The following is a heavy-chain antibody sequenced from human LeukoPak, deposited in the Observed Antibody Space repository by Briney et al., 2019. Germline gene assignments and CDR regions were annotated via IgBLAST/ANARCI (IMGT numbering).Heavy chain of an antibody. D-gene: IGHD6-13*01. V-gene: IGHV3-43D*04. CDR2: ISWDGGST. CDR3: AKDEGGQRLVLTFDY. Sequence: PGGSLRLSCAASGFTFDDYAMHWVRQAPGKGLEWVSLISWDGGSTYYADSVKGRFTISRDNSKNSLYLQMNSLRAEDTALYYCAKDEGGQRLVLTFDYWGQGTLVTVSS. CDR1: GFTFDDYA. J-gene: IGHJ4*02.